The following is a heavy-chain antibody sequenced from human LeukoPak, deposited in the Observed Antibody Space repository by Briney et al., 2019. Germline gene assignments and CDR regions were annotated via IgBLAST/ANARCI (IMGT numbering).Heavy chain of an antibody. CDR3: ARRAGGSSFDF. J-gene: IGHJ4*02. D-gene: IGHD3-10*01. Sequence: SGPTLLKPTPTLTLTCSFSGFSLSTREMGVGWIRQPPGKALEWLAIIYWDDDKRYSPSLKSRLTITKDTSKDQVVLTMSNMDLVDTATYYCARRAGGSSFDFWGPGTLVTVSS. CDR2: IYWDDDK. CDR1: GFSLSTREMG. V-gene: IGHV2-5*02.